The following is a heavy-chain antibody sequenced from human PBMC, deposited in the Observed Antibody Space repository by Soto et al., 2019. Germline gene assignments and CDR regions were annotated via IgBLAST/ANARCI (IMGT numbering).Heavy chain of an antibody. D-gene: IGHD6-6*01. V-gene: IGHV5-51*01. Sequence: HGESLKISWQGSGYSFVSYWIGWVRQMPGKDLEWMGIIYPGDSDTRYSPSFQGQVTISADKSLRTAYLQWTSLRASDTALYYCARTRSFTLGFYYDGMDVWGQGTTVTVSS. CDR3: ARTRSFTLGFYYDGMDV. CDR1: GYSFVSYW. J-gene: IGHJ6*02. CDR2: IYPGDSDT.